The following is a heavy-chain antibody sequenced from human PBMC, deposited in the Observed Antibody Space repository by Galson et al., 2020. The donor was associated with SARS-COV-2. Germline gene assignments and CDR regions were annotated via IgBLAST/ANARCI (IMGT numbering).Heavy chain of an antibody. J-gene: IGHJ5*02. D-gene: IGHD3-3*01. CDR3: ARVVLGIFGVVNWFDP. V-gene: IGHV4-31*03. CDR1: GGSISSGGYY. CDR2: IYYSGST. Sequence: SETLSLTCTVSGGSISSGGYYWSWIRQHPGKGLEWIGYIYYSGSTYYNPSLKSRVTISVDTSKNQFSLKLSSVTAADTAVYYCARVVLGIFGVVNWFDPWGQGTLVTVSS.